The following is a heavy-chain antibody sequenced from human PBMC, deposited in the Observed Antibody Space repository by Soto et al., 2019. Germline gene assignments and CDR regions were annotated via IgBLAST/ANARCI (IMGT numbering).Heavy chain of an antibody. CDR2: IIPIFGTA. CDR3: ARFFYDSSGYPNDLFDI. CDR1: GGTFSSYA. D-gene: IGHD3-22*01. J-gene: IGHJ3*02. V-gene: IGHV1-69*13. Sequence: SVKVSCKASGGTFSSYAISWVRQAPGQGLEWMGGIIPIFGTANYAQKFQGRVTITADESTSTAYMELSSLRSEDTAVDYCARFFYDSSGYPNDLFDICGQRTVVTVSS.